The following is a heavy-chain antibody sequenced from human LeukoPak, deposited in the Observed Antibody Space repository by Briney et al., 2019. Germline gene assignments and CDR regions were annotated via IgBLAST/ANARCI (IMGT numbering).Heavy chain of an antibody. CDR3: IRETHVGLHLEY. D-gene: IGHD3-10*02. V-gene: IGHV3-74*01. Sequence: GGSLRLSCVASGFTFTTYWMHWVRQVPGKGLVWVARINTDGRVTTYADSVKGRFTVSRDNAENTLYLQMNSLRPEDTAVYYCIRETHVGLHLEYWGQGTLATVSA. CDR1: GFTFTTYW. CDR2: INTDGRVT. J-gene: IGHJ4*02.